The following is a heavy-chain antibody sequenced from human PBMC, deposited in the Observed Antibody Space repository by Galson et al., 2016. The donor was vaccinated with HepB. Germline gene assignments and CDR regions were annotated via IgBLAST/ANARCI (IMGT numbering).Heavy chain of an antibody. CDR2: ILWNGDI. J-gene: IGHJ4*02. D-gene: IGHD5-12*01. V-gene: IGHV3-9*01. CDR3: AKATMATKGAIDY. CDR1: GFTFDDYA. Sequence: SLRLSCAASGFTFDDYAMHWARQVPGRGLEWVSGILWNGDIGYADSVKGRFTVSRDNARNSLYLQMNSLRAEDTALYYCAKATMATKGAIDYWGQGTLVTVAP.